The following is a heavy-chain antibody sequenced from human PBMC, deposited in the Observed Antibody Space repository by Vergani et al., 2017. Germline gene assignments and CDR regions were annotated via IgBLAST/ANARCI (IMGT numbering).Heavy chain of an antibody. V-gene: IGHV4-4*02. CDR2: IYYSGST. D-gene: IGHD5-12*01. CDR1: GGSISSSNW. CDR3: ARGGGYDDAFDI. Sequence: QVQLQESGPGLVKPSGTLSLTCAVSGGSISSSNWWSWVRQPPGKGLEWIGYIYYSGSTYYNPSLKSRVTISVDTSKNQFSLKLSAVAAADTAVYYCARGGGYDDAFDIWGQGTMVTVSS. J-gene: IGHJ3*02.